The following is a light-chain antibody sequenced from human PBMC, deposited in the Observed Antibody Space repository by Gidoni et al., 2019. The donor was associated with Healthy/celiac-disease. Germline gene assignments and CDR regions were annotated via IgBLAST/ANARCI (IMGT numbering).Light chain of an antibody. Sequence: QSALTQPRSVSGSPGQSVTISCTATSRAVGGYNYVSWYPQHPGKAPKLMIYDVSKRPSGVPDRFSGSKSGNTASLTISGLQAEDEADYYCCSYAGSYTYVFGTGTKVTVL. CDR3: CSYAGSYTYV. CDR1: SRAVGGYNY. CDR2: DVS. V-gene: IGLV2-11*01. J-gene: IGLJ1*01.